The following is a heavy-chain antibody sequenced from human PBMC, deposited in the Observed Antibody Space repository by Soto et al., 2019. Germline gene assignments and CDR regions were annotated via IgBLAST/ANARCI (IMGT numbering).Heavy chain of an antibody. CDR3: GRDQSGTGYYVDWFDP. J-gene: IGHJ5*02. V-gene: IGHV1-3*01. CDR1: GGTFSSYA. D-gene: IGHD3-10*02. Sequence: GASVKGSCKASGGTFSSYAISWVRQAPGQRPEWLGWINAGNSTTYYSEKFEGRVTFTRDTVATTVNMELTSLTSEDTAVYYCGRDQSGTGYYVDWFDPWGQGTLVTVSS. CDR2: INAGNSTT.